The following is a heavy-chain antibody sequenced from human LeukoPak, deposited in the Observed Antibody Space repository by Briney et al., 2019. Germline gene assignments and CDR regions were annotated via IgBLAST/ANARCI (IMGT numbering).Heavy chain of an antibody. V-gene: IGHV4-38-2*02. D-gene: IGHD3-10*01. CDR1: GYSISSGYY. Sequence: SETLSLTCTVSGYSISSGYYWGWIRQPPVKGLEWIGSIYHSGSTYYNPSLKSRVTISVDTSKNQFSLKLSSVTAADTAVYYCARTRGSYYYYMDVWGKGTTVTVSS. CDR2: IYHSGST. CDR3: ARTRGSYYYYMDV. J-gene: IGHJ6*03.